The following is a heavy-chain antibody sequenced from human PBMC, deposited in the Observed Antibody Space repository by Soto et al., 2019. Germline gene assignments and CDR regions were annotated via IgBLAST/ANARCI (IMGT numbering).Heavy chain of an antibody. V-gene: IGHV4-31*03. CDR2: IYYSGST. J-gene: IGHJ4*02. CDR1: GGSISSGGYY. Sequence: QVQLQESGPGLVKPSQTLSLTCTVSGGSISSGGYYWSWIRQHPGKGLEWIGYIYYSGSTYYNPSLKSRVTRSVDTSKNQFSLKLSSVTAADTAVYYCARDIADDSSGYYDCWGQGTLVTVSS. CDR3: ARDIADDSSGYYDC. D-gene: IGHD3-22*01.